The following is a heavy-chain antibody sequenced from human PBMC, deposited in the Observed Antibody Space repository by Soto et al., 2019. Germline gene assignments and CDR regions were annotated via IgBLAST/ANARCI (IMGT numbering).Heavy chain of an antibody. CDR2: ISPNNGNR. CDR3: ARATMIGLLSS. D-gene: IGHD3-22*01. V-gene: IGHV1-18*01. J-gene: IGHJ5*02. Sequence: GASVKVSCKASGYTFSSYGISWVRQAPGQGLEWMGWISPNNGNRNYAQKFQGRVTTTTDTSTSTAYMELNSLRAEDTAIYYCARATMIGLLSSWGQGTLVTVSS. CDR1: GYTFSSYG.